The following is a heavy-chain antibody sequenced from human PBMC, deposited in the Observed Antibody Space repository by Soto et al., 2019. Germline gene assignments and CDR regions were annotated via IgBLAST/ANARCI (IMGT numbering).Heavy chain of an antibody. V-gene: IGHV4-59*08. CDR2: IYYSGST. Sequence: SETLSLTCTVSGGSISSYYWSWIRQPPGKGLEWIGYIYYSGSTNYNPSLKSRVTISVDTSKNQFSLKLSSVTAADTAVYYCAIASNTWYNGRSRAFDIWGQGTMVTVSS. CDR1: GGSISSYY. J-gene: IGHJ3*02. CDR3: AIASNTWYNGRSRAFDI. D-gene: IGHD1-1*01.